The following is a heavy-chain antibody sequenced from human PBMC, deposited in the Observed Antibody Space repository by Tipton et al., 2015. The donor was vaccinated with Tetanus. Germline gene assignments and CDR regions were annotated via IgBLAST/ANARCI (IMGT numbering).Heavy chain of an antibody. V-gene: IGHV4-39*01. Sequence: LRLSCTVSGGSICGGTFYWGWIRQPPGKGLEWIGRIDESGDTYYIPSLKSRVTITVDTTKNQFYLILNSMAAADTGVYYCASRQSGYFTPFDYWGQGNLVTVSS. CDR3: ASRQSGYFTPFDY. CDR1: GGSICGGTFY. CDR2: IDESGDT. D-gene: IGHD3-3*01. J-gene: IGHJ4*02.